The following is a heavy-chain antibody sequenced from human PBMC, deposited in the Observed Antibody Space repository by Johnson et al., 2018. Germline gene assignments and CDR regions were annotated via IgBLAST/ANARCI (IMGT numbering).Heavy chain of an antibody. CDR2: IKSKTDGGTT. V-gene: IGHV3-15*07. Sequence: EVQLVESGGGLVKPGGSLRLSCAASGFTFSNAWMNWVRQAPGKGLEWVGRIKSKTDGGTTDYAAPVKGRFTFPRDDSKNTLYLQMNSLKTEDTAVYYCTARSTVVVRDEAFDIWGQGTMVTVSS. CDR1: GFTFSNAW. CDR3: TARSTVVVRDEAFDI. D-gene: IGHD2-21*01. J-gene: IGHJ3*02.